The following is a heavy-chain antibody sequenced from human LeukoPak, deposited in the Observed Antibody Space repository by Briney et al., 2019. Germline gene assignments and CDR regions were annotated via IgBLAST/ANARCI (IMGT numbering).Heavy chain of an antibody. D-gene: IGHD6-13*01. J-gene: IGHJ5*02. CDR3: VREVKGYGSSWYQNWFDP. V-gene: IGHV4-30-4*01. Sequence: SETLSLTCTVSGGSVSSGSYYWSWIRRPPGKGLEWIGYIYYSGSTYYNPSLKSRVTTSIDTSKNQFSLKMSSVTAADTAVYYCVREVKGYGSSWYQNWFDPWGQGTLVTVSS. CDR2: IYYSGST. CDR1: GGSVSSGSYY.